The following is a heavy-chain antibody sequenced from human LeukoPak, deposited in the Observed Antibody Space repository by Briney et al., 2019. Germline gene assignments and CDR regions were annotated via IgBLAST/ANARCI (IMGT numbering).Heavy chain of an antibody. CDR1: GFTFDDYA. V-gene: IGHV3-9*03. D-gene: IGHD3-22*01. Sequence: PGRSLRLSXAASGFTFDDYAMHWVRQAPGKGLEWVSGISWNSGSIGYADSVKGRFTISRDNAKNSLYLQMNSLRAEDMALYYCAKEVYYDSSGYYSSFDYWGQGTLVTVSS. CDR3: AKEVYYDSSGYYSSFDY. CDR2: ISWNSGSI. J-gene: IGHJ4*02.